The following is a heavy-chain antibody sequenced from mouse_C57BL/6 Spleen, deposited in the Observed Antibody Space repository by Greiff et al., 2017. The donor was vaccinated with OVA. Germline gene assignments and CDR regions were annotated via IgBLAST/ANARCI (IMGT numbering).Heavy chain of an antibody. CDR3: ARITGYYAMDY. J-gene: IGHJ4*01. CDR1: GYAFSSSW. Sequence: VKLMESGPELVKPGASVKISCKASGYAFSSSWMNWVKQRPGKGLEWIGRIYPGDGDTNYNGKFKGKATLTADKSSSTAYMQLSSLTSEDAAVYFCARITGYYAMDYWGQGTSVTVSS. D-gene: IGHD4-1*01. V-gene: IGHV1-82*01. CDR2: IYPGDGDT.